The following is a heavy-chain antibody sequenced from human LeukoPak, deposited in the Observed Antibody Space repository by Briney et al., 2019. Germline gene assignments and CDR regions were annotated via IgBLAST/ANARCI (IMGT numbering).Heavy chain of an antibody. CDR3: AKDTKGIQLWFGHGDY. D-gene: IGHD5-18*01. V-gene: IGHV3-21*04. J-gene: IGHJ4*02. CDR1: GFTFSSYS. Sequence: PGGSLRLSCAASGFTFSSYSMNWVRQAPGKGLEWVSSISSSSSYIYYADSVKGRFTISRDNAKNTLYLQMNSLRAEDTAVYYCAKDTKGIQLWFGHGDYWGQGTLVTVSS. CDR2: ISSSSSYI.